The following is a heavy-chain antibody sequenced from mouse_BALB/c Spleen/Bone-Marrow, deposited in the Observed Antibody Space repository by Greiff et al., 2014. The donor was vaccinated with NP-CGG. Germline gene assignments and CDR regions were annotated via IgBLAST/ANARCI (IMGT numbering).Heavy chain of an antibody. CDR2: IDPANGHS. CDR1: GFNIKDIY. CDR3: ATTAVYAMDY. V-gene: IGHV14-3*02. D-gene: IGHD1-2*01. J-gene: IGHJ4*01. Sequence: EVQLQQSGAELVKPGASVKLSCTASGFNIKDIYIHWVKQRPEQGLEWIGRIDPANGHSKYDPNFQGKATITSDTSSNTAYLQLSSLTSEDTAVYYCATTAVYAMDYWGQGTSVTVSS.